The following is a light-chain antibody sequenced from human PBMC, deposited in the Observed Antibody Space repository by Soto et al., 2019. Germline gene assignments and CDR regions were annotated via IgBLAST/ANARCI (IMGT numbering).Light chain of an antibody. CDR1: QSISSD. Sequence: EMVLTQSPATLSVSPGDRATLSCRASQSISSDLAWFQQKPGQAPRFLIHDASTRATGIPARFSGSGSETEFTLTISSLQSEDFAIYYCQQYNNWPLTFGGGTKVEIK. CDR3: QQYNNWPLT. V-gene: IGKV3-15*01. CDR2: DAS. J-gene: IGKJ4*01.